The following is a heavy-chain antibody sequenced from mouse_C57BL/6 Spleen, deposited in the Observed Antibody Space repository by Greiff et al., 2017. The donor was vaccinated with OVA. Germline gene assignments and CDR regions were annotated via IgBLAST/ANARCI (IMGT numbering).Heavy chain of an antibody. CDR1: GYAFSSYW. D-gene: IGHD2-4*01. V-gene: IGHV1-80*01. Sequence: VQLVESGAELVKPGASVKISCKASGYAFSSYWMNWVKQRPGKGLEWIGQIYPGDGDTNYNGKLKGKATLTADKSSSTAYMQLSSLTSEDSAVYFCARSRNDYEDAMDYWGQGTSVTVSS. CDR3: ARSRNDYEDAMDY. J-gene: IGHJ4*01. CDR2: IYPGDGDT.